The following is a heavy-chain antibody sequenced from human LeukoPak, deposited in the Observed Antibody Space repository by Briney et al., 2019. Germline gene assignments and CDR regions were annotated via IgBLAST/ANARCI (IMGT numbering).Heavy chain of an antibody. CDR1: GDSISGVGYY. CDR2: IHYTGNT. V-gene: IGHV4-31*03. J-gene: IGHJ5*02. D-gene: IGHD6-13*01. Sequence: SQTLSLTCTVSGDSISGVGYYWTWIRRYPGKGLEWIGYIHYTGNTYSNPSLKSRLNMSVDTSKNQFSLELTSVTAADTAVYYCARGLAAAGLLNPWGQGTLVTVSS. CDR3: ARGLAAAGLLNP.